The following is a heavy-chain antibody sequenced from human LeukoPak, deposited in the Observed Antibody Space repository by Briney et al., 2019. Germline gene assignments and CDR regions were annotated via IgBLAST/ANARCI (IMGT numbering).Heavy chain of an antibody. V-gene: IGHV3-23*01. D-gene: IGHD3-16*01. CDR1: GSTFSSYA. CDR3: AKDDYVWGSGGRSFDY. CDR2: ISGSGGST. Sequence: GGSLRLSCAASGSTFSSYAMSWVRQAPGKGLEWVSAISGSGGSTYYADSVKGRFTISRDNSKNTLYLQMNSLRAEDTAVYYCAKDDYVWGSGGRSFDYWGQGTLVTVSS. J-gene: IGHJ4*02.